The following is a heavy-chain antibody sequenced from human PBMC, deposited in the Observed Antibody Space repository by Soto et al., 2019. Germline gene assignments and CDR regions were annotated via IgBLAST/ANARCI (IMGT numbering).Heavy chain of an antibody. CDR3: VHGASGAGFVFDF. CDR1: GVTFDDYT. Sequence: PVWSLRLSCASAGVTFDDYTMHWVRQRPWKGLAWVSLVSWDSDNRIYADSVKGRFTISRDNLNNSLFLQMNSLRAEDTAVHFCVHGASGAGFVFDFWGLGTMVTVSS. D-gene: IGHD3-10*01. CDR2: VSWDSDNR. J-gene: IGHJ3*01. V-gene: IGHV3-43*01.